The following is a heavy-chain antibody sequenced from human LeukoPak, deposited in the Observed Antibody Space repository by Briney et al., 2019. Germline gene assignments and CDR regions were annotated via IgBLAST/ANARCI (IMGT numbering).Heavy chain of an antibody. V-gene: IGHV3-23*01. CDR2: ISGSGGST. D-gene: IGHD2-15*01. J-gene: IGHJ4*02. CDR1: GFTFSSYA. CDR3: AKGPHTLIYCSGGSCYSPFDY. Sequence: GGSLRLSCAASGFTFSSYAMSWVRQAPGKGLEWVSAISGSGGSTYYADSVKGRFTISRDNSKNTLYLQMNSLRAEDTAVYYCAKGPHTLIYCSGGSCYSPFDYWGQGTLVTVSS.